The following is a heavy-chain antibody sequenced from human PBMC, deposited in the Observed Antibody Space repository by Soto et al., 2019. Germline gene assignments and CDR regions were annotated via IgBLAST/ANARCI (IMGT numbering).Heavy chain of an antibody. CDR1: GFTFSSYA. CDR2: ISGSGGST. Sequence: GGSLRLSCAASGFTFSSYAMSWVRQAPGKGLEWVSAISGSGGSTYYADSVKGRFTISRDSSKNTLYLQMNSLRAEDTAVYYCASYDFWSGYPIQLWVVWGQGTLVTVSS. D-gene: IGHD3-3*01. V-gene: IGHV3-23*01. J-gene: IGHJ4*02. CDR3: ASYDFWSGYPIQLWVV.